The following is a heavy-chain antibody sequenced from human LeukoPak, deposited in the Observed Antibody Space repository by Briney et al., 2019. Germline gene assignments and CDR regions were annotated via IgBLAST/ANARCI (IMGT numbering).Heavy chain of an antibody. V-gene: IGHV4-59*12. CDR1: GGSISSYY. Sequence: SETLSLTCTVSGGSISSYYWSWIRQPPGKGLEWIGEIYHSGSTNYNPSLKSRVTISVDKSKNQFSLKLSSVTAADTAVYYCARGVVGASGNWFDPWGQGTLVTVSS. CDR2: IYHSGST. CDR3: ARGVVGASGNWFDP. J-gene: IGHJ5*02. D-gene: IGHD1-26*01.